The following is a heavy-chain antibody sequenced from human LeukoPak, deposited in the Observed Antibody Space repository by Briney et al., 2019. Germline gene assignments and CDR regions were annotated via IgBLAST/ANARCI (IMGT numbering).Heavy chain of an antibody. J-gene: IGHJ4*02. D-gene: IGHD3-22*01. Sequence: SETLSLTCAVYGGSFSGYYWSWIRQPPGKGLEWIGEINHSGSTNYNPSLKSRVTISVDTSKNQFSLKLSSVTAADTAVYYCARATWLPVGLYYYDSSGYYYYFDYWGQGTLVTVSS. V-gene: IGHV4-34*01. CDR1: GGSFSGYY. CDR2: INHSGST. CDR3: ARATWLPVGLYYYDSSGYYYYFDY.